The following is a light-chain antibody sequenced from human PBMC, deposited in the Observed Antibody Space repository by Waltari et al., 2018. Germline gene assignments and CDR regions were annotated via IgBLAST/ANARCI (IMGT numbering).Light chain of an antibody. V-gene: IGKV1-5*03. CDR3: QQYNSYSPYT. CDR2: KAS. J-gene: IGKJ2*01. Sequence: DIQMTQSPSTLSASLGDRVTITCRASQSISSWLAWYQQKPGKAPKPLIYKASSLESGVPSRFSGSGSGTEFTLTISSLQPDDFATYYCQQYNSYSPYTFGQGTKLEIK. CDR1: QSISSW.